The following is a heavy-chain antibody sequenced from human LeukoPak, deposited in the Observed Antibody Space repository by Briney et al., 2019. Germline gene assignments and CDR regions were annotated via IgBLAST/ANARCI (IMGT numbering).Heavy chain of an antibody. CDR2: ISSNSSYI. D-gene: IGHD6-13*01. Sequence: GGSLRLSCAASRFTFSSYRMNWVRQAPGKGLEWVSSISSNSSYIYYADSVKGRFTISRDNAKNSLYLQMNSLRAEDTAVYYCARGSSSDAFDIWGQGTMVTVSS. CDR1: RFTFSSYR. CDR3: ARGSSSDAFDI. J-gene: IGHJ3*02. V-gene: IGHV3-21*01.